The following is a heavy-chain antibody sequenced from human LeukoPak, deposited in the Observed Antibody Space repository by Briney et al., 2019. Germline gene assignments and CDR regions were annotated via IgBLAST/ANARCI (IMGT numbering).Heavy chain of an antibody. D-gene: IGHD3-9*01. Sequence: LPGGSLRLSCAASGFTFSSYAMSWVRQAPGKGLEWVSAISGSGGSTYYADSVKGRFTISRDNSKNTLYLQMNSLRAEDTAVYYCAKTVKNFDWLGATQMDVWGQGTTVTVSS. CDR3: AKTVKNFDWLGATQMDV. CDR1: GFTFSSYA. J-gene: IGHJ6*02. CDR2: ISGSGGST. V-gene: IGHV3-23*01.